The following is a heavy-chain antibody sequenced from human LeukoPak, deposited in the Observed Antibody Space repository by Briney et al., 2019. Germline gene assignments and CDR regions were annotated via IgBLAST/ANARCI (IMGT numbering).Heavy chain of an antibody. D-gene: IGHD3-16*01. CDR1: GFTFSSYS. CDR3: AGYDDVWGSPRSPFDY. Sequence: GGSLRLSCAASGFTFSSYSMNWVRQAPGEGLEWVSSISSGSSYIYYADSVKGRFTISRDNAKNSLYLQMNSLRAEDTAVYYCAGYDDVWGSPRSPFDYWGQGILVTVSS. CDR2: ISSGSSYI. V-gene: IGHV3-21*01. J-gene: IGHJ4*02.